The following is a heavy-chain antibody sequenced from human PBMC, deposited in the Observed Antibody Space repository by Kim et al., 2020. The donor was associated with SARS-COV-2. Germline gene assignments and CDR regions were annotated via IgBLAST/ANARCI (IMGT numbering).Heavy chain of an antibody. V-gene: IGHV3-48*03. CDR3: ARDYITMVRGVLSDFDL. D-gene: IGHD3-10*01. CDR2: ISSSGSTI. CDR1: GFTFSSYE. J-gene: IGHJ2*01. Sequence: GGSLRLSCAASGFTFSSYEMNWVRQAPGKGLEWVSYISSSGSTIYYADSVKGRFTISRDNAKNSLYLQMNSLRAEDTAVYYCARDYITMVRGVLSDFDLWGRGTLVTVSS.